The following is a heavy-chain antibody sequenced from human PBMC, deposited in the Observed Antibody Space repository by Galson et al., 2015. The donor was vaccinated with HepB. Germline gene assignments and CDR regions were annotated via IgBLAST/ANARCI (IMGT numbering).Heavy chain of an antibody. J-gene: IGHJ4*02. V-gene: IGHV3-21*01. D-gene: IGHD2-8*01. CDR2: ISSSSSYI. Sequence: SLRLSCAASGFAFSSYSMNWVRQAPGKGLEWVSSISSSSSYIYYADSVKGRFTISRDNAKNSLYLQMNSLRAEDTAVYYCARAPEMYCTNGVCTEIDYWGQGTLVTVSS. CDR3: ARAPEMYCTNGVCTEIDY. CDR1: GFAFSSYS.